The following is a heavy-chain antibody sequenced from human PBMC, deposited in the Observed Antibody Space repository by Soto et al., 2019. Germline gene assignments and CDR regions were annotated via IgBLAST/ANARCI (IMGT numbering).Heavy chain of an antibody. CDR3: ARDKWTGYPAPLDP. CDR1: GGTFSSYA. J-gene: IGHJ5*02. Sequence: GASVKVSWKAPGGTFSSYAISWGRQAPGQGLEWMGGIIPIFGTANYAQKFQGGVTITADESTSTAYMELSSLRSEDTAVYYCARDKWTGYPAPLDPWGQGTLVTVSS. V-gene: IGHV1-69*13. D-gene: IGHD3-9*01. CDR2: IIPIFGTA.